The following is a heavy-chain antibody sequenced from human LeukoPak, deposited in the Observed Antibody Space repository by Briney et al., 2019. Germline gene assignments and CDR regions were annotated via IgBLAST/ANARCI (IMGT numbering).Heavy chain of an antibody. CDR1: GGSISSSTYY. CDR2: IYYSGST. V-gene: IGHV4-39*01. J-gene: IGHJ4*02. D-gene: IGHD6-13*01. Sequence: KPSETLSLTCSVSGGSISSSTYYWAWVRQPPGKGLEWIASIYYSGSTYYKESLKSRVTIYADTSKNQVSLKVSSVTAADTAVYYCAIYEVSDGYRFDYWGQGTLVTVYS. CDR3: AIYEVSDGYRFDY.